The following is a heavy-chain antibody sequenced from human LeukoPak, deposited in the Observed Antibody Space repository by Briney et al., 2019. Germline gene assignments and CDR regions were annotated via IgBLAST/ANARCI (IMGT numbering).Heavy chain of an antibody. Sequence: PGGSLRLSCAASGFTFSNYAMNWVRQAPGKGLEWVSYISSSISTIFYADSVKGRFTISRDNAKSSVNLQMNSLRAEDTAVYYCARDVGAYHRIGAFDFWGQGTVVTVSS. CDR3: ARDVGAYHRIGAFDF. J-gene: IGHJ3*01. V-gene: IGHV3-48*04. CDR2: ISSSISTI. D-gene: IGHD3-16*01. CDR1: GFTFSNYA.